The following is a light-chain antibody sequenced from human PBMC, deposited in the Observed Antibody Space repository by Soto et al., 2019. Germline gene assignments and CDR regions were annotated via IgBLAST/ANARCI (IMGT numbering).Light chain of an antibody. J-gene: IGKJ1*01. Sequence: DIVVTQSTDSLAVSLGERATINCKSSQTVLDSSNNKDHLTWYQQKPGQTPKLLIYWASTREFGVPDRFSGSGSGTEFTLTISSLQPEDFATYYCLQHNSYPRTFSQRGMVAIK. CDR3: LQHNSYPRT. V-gene: IGKV4-1*01. CDR1: QTVLDSSNNKDH. CDR2: WAS.